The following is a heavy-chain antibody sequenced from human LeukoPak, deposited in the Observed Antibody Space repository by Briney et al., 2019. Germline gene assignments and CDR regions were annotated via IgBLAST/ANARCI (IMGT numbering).Heavy chain of an antibody. CDR2: INPNSGGT. Sequence: ASVKVSCKASGYTFTGYYMHWVRQAPGQGLEWMGRINPNSGGTNYAQKFQGRVTMTRDTSISTAYMELSRLRSDDTAVYYCARDSPWAPGVDYWGQGTLVTVSS. CDR3: ARDSPWAPGVDY. D-gene: IGHD3-10*01. V-gene: IGHV1-2*06. J-gene: IGHJ4*02. CDR1: GYTFTGYY.